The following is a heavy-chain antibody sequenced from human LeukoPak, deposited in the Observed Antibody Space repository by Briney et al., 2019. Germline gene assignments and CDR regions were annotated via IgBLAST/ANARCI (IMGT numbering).Heavy chain of an antibody. J-gene: IGHJ4*02. CDR2: IYTSGTT. Sequence: AETLSLTCTVSVDSISTYYWSWIRQPAGKGLEWIGHIYTSGTTNYNPSLKSRVTMSVDTSKNQFSLKLNSVTAADTAVYYCARLYSSPSHFDYWGQGTLVTVSS. V-gene: IGHV4-4*07. CDR1: VDSISTYY. CDR3: ARLYSSPSHFDY. D-gene: IGHD6-6*01.